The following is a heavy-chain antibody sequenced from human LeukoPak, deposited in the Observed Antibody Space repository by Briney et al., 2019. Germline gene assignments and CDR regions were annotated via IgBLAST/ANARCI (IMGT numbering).Heavy chain of an antibody. V-gene: IGHV4-38-2*02. J-gene: IGHJ5*02. CDR1: GYSISSGYY. CDR3: ARDEPPNWFDP. CDR2: IYHSGST. Sequence: SETLSLTCAVSGYSISSGYYWGWIRQPPGKGLEWIGSIYHSGSTYYNPSLKSRVTISVDTSKNQFSLKLSSVTAADTAVYYCARDEPPNWFDPWGQGTLVTVSS.